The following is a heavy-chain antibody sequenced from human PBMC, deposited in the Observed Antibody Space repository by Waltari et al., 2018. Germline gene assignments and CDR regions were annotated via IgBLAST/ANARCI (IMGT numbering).Heavy chain of an antibody. CDR1: GDSVPSNSAA. D-gene: IGHD3-22*01. Sequence: QVQLQQSGPGLVKPSQTLSPTCPISGDSVPSNSAAWNWISQSPSRGLEWLGRTYYRSKWYNDYAVSVKSRITINPDTSKNQFSLQLNSVTPEDTAVYYCARDRGDSSGYYRRYFDYWGQGTLVTVSS. CDR2: TYYRSKWYN. CDR3: ARDRGDSSGYYRRYFDY. J-gene: IGHJ4*02. V-gene: IGHV6-1*01.